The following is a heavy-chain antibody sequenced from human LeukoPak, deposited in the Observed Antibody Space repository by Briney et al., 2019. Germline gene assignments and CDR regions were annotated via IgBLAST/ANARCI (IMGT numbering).Heavy chain of an antibody. V-gene: IGHV1-24*01. D-gene: IGHD6-13*01. CDR1: GYTLTELS. Sequence: ATLKVSCKVSGYTLTELSMHWVRLAPGKGLEWMGRFDSEDGETIYAQKFQGRVTMTEDTSTNTAYMELSSLRSEDTAVYYCATQQLVRFVLRFQHWGQGTLVTVSS. J-gene: IGHJ1*01. CDR3: ATQQLVRFVLRFQH. CDR2: FDSEDGET.